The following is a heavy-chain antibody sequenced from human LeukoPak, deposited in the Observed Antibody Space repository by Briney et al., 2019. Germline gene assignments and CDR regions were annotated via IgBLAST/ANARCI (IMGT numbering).Heavy chain of an antibody. V-gene: IGHV4-34*01. D-gene: IGHD6-13*01. CDR2: INHSGST. CDR3: ARVGGIAAAPVRIDY. J-gene: IGHJ4*02. CDR1: GGSFSGYY. Sequence: SETLSLTCAVYGGSFSGYYWSWIRQPPGKGLEWIGEINHSGSTNYNPSLKSRVTISVDTSKNQFSLKLSSVAAADTAVYYCARVGGIAAAPVRIDYWGQGTLVTVSS.